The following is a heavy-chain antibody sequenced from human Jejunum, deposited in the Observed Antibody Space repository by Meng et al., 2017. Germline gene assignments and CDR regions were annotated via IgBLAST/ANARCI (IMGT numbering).Heavy chain of an antibody. J-gene: IGHJ4*02. CDR2: VWPSGAT. CDR3: ARAIRERYFDS. D-gene: IGHD1-14*01. Sequence: QGQPQQSGPVLSKPSGTPSLTCTVSGVSTTAPFDWTWIRQAPGKGLEWIGEVWPSGATYYNPSLSSRITISIDTSNNQFSLEVAFLTAADTAVYYCARAIRERYFDSWGQGTLVTVSS. V-gene: IGHV4-4*02. CDR1: GVSTTAPFD.